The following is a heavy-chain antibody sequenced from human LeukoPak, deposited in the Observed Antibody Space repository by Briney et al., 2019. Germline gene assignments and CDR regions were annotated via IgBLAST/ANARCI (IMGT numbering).Heavy chain of an antibody. D-gene: IGHD3-3*01. CDR2: MNPNSGNT. CDR3: ARGGVGYYDFRSGYYTGIGNYYGMDV. V-gene: IGHV1-8*01. J-gene: IGHJ6*02. Sequence: ASVKVSCKASGYTFTSYDINWVRQATGQGLEWMGWMNPNSGNTGYAQKFQGRVTMTRNTSISTAYMELSSLRSEDTAVYYCARGGVGYYDFRSGYYTGIGNYYGMDVWGQGTTVTVSS. CDR1: GYTFTSYD.